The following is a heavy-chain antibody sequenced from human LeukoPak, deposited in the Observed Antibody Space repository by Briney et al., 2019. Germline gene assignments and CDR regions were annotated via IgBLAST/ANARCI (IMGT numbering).Heavy chain of an antibody. Sequence: PSETLSLTCSVSGYSISSGYFWGWIRQPPGKGLEWIGRIYHSGSTGITDYSPSLKRRVTISVDTSRNQFSLNLRSVTAADTAVYYCARVRGYYYYMDVWGKGTTVTVSS. J-gene: IGHJ6*03. CDR2: IYHSGSTGIT. V-gene: IGHV4-38-2*02. CDR3: ARVRGYYYYMDV. CDR1: GYSISSGYF.